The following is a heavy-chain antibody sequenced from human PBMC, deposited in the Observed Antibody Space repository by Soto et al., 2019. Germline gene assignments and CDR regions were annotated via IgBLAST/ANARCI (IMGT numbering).Heavy chain of an antibody. Sequence: SETLSLTCAVYGGSFSGYYWSWIRQPPGKGLEWIGEINHSGSTNYNPSLKSRVTISVDTSKNQFSLKLSSVTAADTAVYYCARAYSGYDPLYWYFDLWGRGTLVTVSS. CDR1: GGSFSGYY. CDR3: ARAYSGYDPLYWYFDL. D-gene: IGHD5-12*01. J-gene: IGHJ2*01. V-gene: IGHV4-34*01. CDR2: INHSGST.